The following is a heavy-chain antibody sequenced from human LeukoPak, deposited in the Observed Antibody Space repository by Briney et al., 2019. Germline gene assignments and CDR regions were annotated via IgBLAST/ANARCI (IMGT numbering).Heavy chain of an antibody. J-gene: IGHJ4*02. CDR1: GYTFTSYA. Sequence: ASVKVSCKASGYTFTSYAMHWVRQAPGQRLEWMGWINAGNGNTKYSQKFQGRVTIARDTSASTAYMELSSLRSEDTAVYYCARASQTGGVDYWGQGTLVTVSS. CDR2: INAGNGNT. V-gene: IGHV1-3*01. D-gene: IGHD1-14*01. CDR3: ARASQTGGVDY.